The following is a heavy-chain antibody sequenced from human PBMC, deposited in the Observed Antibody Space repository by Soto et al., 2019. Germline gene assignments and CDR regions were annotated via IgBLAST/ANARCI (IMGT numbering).Heavy chain of an antibody. V-gene: IGHV1-69*01. J-gene: IGHJ6*02. CDR2: TIPMFGTP. Sequence: QVQLVQSGAEMQQPGASVRVSCKASGGTFSKYAFSWVRQAPGQGLEWLGGTIPMFGTPNYAQKFQGRVAISADESTATVYMELSSMRSEDTAVYFCARPLRDRNYYSGMAVWGQGTTVNVSS. CDR1: GGTFSKYA. CDR3: ARPLRDRNYYSGMAV. D-gene: IGHD3-22*01.